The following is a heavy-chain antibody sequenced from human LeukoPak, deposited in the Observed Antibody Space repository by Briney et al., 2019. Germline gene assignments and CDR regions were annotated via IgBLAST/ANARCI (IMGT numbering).Heavy chain of an antibody. V-gene: IGHV3-74*01. Sequence: GGSLRLSCVTSGFTFSTYWMHWVRQAPGKGLVWVARIHPDGTSTSYADSVKGRFTISRDNSKNTLYLQVNSLRAEDTAVYYCAKREYAFDIWGQGTMVTVSS. CDR2: IHPDGTST. CDR1: GFTFSTYW. D-gene: IGHD3-10*01. J-gene: IGHJ3*02. CDR3: AKREYAFDI.